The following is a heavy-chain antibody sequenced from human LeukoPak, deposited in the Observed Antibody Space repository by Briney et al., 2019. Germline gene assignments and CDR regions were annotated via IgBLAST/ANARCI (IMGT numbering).Heavy chain of an antibody. D-gene: IGHD4-11*01. Sequence: GGSLRLSCAASGFTFSSYWMSWVRQAPGKGLEWVANIKQDGSEKYYVDSVKGRSTISRDNAKNTLYLQTNSLRAEDTAVYYCARAQFYSAAGPIWGQGTMVTVSS. V-gene: IGHV3-7*01. CDR3: ARAQFYSAAGPI. J-gene: IGHJ3*02. CDR2: IKQDGSEK. CDR1: GFTFSSYW.